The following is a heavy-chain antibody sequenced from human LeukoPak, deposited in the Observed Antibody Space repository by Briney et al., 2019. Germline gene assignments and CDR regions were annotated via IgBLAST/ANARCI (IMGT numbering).Heavy chain of an antibody. CDR1: GFAFRNYA. D-gene: IGHD3-3*01. CDR3: ARDAASGNNWFDP. CDR2: ISYDGSVK. V-gene: IGHV3-30-3*01. J-gene: IGHJ5*02. Sequence: GVSLTLSCAASGFAFRNYAIHWLRQAPGKGPEWVTFISYDGSVKYYADSVKGRFTISRDNSKNTLSLQMNSLRAEDTAIYYCARDAASGNNWFDPWGQGTLVTVSS.